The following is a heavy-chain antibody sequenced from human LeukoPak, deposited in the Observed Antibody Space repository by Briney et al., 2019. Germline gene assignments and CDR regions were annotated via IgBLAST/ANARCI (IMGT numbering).Heavy chain of an antibody. Sequence: SETLSLTCAVYGGSFSGYYWSWIRQPPGKGLEWIGEINHSGSTNYNPSLKSRVTISVDTSLKLSSVTAADTAAYYCARGNMYYYYMDVWGKGTTVTVSS. V-gene: IGHV4-34*01. CDR3: ARGNMYYYYMDV. CDR1: GGSFSGYY. J-gene: IGHJ6*03. CDR2: INHSGST.